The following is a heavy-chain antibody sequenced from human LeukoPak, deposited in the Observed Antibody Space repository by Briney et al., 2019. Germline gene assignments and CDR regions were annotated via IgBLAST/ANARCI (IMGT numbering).Heavy chain of an antibody. CDR3: AKDIGLMVRGVISD. J-gene: IGHJ4*02. D-gene: IGHD3-10*01. V-gene: IGHV3-9*01. Sequence: GRSLRLSCAASGFTFDDYAMHWVRQAPGKGLEWVSGISWNSGSIGYADSVKGRFTISRDNAKNSLYLQMNSLRAEDTALYYCAKDIGLMVRGVISDWGQGTLVTVSS. CDR1: GFTFDDYA. CDR2: ISWNSGSI.